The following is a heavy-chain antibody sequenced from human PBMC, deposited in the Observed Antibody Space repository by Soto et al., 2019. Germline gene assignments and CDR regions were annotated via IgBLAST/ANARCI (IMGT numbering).Heavy chain of an antibody. CDR1: GFTFSSYA. D-gene: IGHD1-20*01. V-gene: IGHV3-23*01. Sequence: EVQLLESGGGLVQPGGSLRLSCAASGFTFSSYAMAWVRQAPGKGLEWVSGIGASGYEHYAESVKGRFTISRDNSKNTLFLQMSYLRAEDTGIYYCSKYTITESLGDYWGQGTVVSVSS. CDR2: IGASGYE. CDR3: SKYTITESLGDY. J-gene: IGHJ4*02.